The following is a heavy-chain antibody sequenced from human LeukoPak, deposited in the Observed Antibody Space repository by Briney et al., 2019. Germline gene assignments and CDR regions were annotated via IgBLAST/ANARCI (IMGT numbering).Heavy chain of an antibody. J-gene: IGHJ4*02. CDR3: AKDFARSRGVFDY. Sequence: PGGSLRLSCAASGFTFSSCGMHWVRQAPGKGLEWVAVIWYDGSNKYYADSVRGRFTISRDNSKNTLYLQMNSLRAEDTAVYYCAKDFARSRGVFDYWGQGTLVTVSS. D-gene: IGHD3-10*01. V-gene: IGHV3-30*02. CDR1: GFTFSSCG. CDR2: IWYDGSNK.